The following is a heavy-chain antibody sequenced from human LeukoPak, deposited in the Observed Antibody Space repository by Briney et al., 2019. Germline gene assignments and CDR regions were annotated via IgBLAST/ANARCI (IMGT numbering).Heavy chain of an antibody. J-gene: IGHJ4*02. CDR2: IIPIFGTA. Sequence: ASVKVSCTASGGTFSSCAINWVRQAPGQGLEWMGGIIPIFGTANYAQKFQGRVTITADESTSTAYMELSSLRSEDTAVYYCALQPRYFDWFLVWGQGTLVTVSS. D-gene: IGHD3-9*01. V-gene: IGHV1-69*13. CDR3: ALQPRYFDWFLV. CDR1: GGTFSSCA.